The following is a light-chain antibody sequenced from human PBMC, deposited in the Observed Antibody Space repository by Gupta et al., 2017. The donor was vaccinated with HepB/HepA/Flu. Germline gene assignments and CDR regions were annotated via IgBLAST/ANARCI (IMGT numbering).Light chain of an antibody. V-gene: IGLV2-11*01. CDR3: CSYAAYNTWV. CDR1: SSYVATYNF. J-gene: IGLJ3*02. CDR2: DVT. Sequence: SALTHPLTVSGPHGPPATLSRPLTSSYVATYNFVSWYQQHTGKVPKLMIYDVTKRPPGVPDLFSGSKSGNTASLTISGLQAEDEAEYYCCSYAAYNTWVFGGGTKVTVL.